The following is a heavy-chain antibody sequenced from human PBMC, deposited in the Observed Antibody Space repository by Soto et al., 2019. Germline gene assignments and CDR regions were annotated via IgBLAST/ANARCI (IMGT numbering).Heavy chain of an antibody. CDR3: AVNGYCSGGSCIRVPYYFDY. CDR2: IWYDGSNK. Sequence: GGSLRLSCAASGFTFSSYGMHWVRQAPGKGLEWVAVIWYDGSNKYYADSVKGRFTISRDNSKNTLYLQMNSLRAEDTAVYYCAVNGYCSGGSCIRVPYYFDYWGQGTLVTVSS. CDR1: GFTFSSYG. J-gene: IGHJ4*02. V-gene: IGHV3-33*01. D-gene: IGHD2-15*01.